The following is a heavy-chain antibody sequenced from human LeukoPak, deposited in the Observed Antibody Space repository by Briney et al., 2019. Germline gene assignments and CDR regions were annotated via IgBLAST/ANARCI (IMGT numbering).Heavy chain of an antibody. V-gene: IGHV4-39*01. CDR3: ARHCRDRHNHLGAYYYYYVDV. CDR2: FDYSGST. CDR1: GGSISSSSYY. D-gene: IGHD5-24*01. J-gene: IGHJ6*03. Sequence: SETLSLNCTVSGGSISSSSYYWGWIRQPPGTGLEWIGSFDYSGSTYYSPSPNSRVTISVDTSKNQFSLKLSSVTAADTALYYCARHCRDRHNHLGAYYYYYVDVWGKGTTVTVSS.